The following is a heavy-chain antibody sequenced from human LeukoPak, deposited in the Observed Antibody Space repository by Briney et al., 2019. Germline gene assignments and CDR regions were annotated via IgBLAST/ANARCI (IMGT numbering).Heavy chain of an antibody. V-gene: IGHV5-10-1*01. CDR1: GYSFTSYW. D-gene: IGHD3-22*01. CDR2: IDPSDSYT. CDR3: ARRTSDSSGFYLFDY. J-gene: IGHJ4*02. Sequence: GESLKISCKGSGYSFTSYWITWVRQMPGKGLEWMGRIDPSDSYTNYSPSFQGHVTISADKSISTASLQWSSLKASDTAMYYCARRTSDSSGFYLFDYWGQGALVTVSS.